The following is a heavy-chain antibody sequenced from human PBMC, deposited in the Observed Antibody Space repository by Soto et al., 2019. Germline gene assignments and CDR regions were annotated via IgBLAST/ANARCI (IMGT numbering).Heavy chain of an antibody. J-gene: IGHJ5*02. D-gene: IGHD2-15*01. CDR1: GGSFSGYY. V-gene: IGHV4-34*01. Sequence: PSETLSLTCAVYGGSFSGYYWSWIRQPPGKGLEWIGEINHSGSTNYNPSLKSRVTISVDTSKNQFSLKLSSVTAADTAVYYCARLGYCSGGSCYSDSWFDPWGQGPLVTVSS. CDR3: ARLGYCSGGSCYSDSWFDP. CDR2: INHSGST.